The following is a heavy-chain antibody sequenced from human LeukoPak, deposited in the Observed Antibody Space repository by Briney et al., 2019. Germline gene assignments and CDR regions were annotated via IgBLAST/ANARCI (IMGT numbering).Heavy chain of an antibody. J-gene: IGHJ4*02. Sequence: SETLSLTCSVSGDTIRTSVHFWAWIRQPPGKGLEWIGNIYHSGNTNYNPSLKSRVTISVDKSNNQFSLRLSSVTAADTAVYYCARAGRSTSLSYFDYWGQGTLVTVSS. CDR1: GDTIRTSVHF. D-gene: IGHD2-2*01. V-gene: IGHV4-61*05. CDR2: IYHSGNT. CDR3: ARAGRSTSLSYFDY.